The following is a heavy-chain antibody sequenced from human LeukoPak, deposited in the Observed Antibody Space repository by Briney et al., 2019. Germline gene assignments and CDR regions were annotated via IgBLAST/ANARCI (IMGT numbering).Heavy chain of an antibody. Sequence: SETLSLTCTVSGGSISSYYWSWIRQPPGKGLEWIGYIYYSGSTNYNPSLKSRVTISVDTSKNQFSLNLSSVTAADTAVYYCARGRLSYQLPDQHYFDYWGQGTLVTVSS. CDR1: GGSISSYY. CDR2: IYYSGST. J-gene: IGHJ4*02. D-gene: IGHD2-2*01. CDR3: ARGRLSYQLPDQHYFDY. V-gene: IGHV4-59*01.